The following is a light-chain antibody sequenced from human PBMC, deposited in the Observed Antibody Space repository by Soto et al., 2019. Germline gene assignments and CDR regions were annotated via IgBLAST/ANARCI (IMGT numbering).Light chain of an antibody. CDR2: RAS. J-gene: IGKJ1*01. CDR3: QQYGSSPQT. CDR1: QSVSSTC. Sequence: EIVLTQSPGTLSLSPGERATLSCRASQSVSSTCLAWYQQRPGQAPRLLIFRASSRAADVPDRFSGSGSGTDFTLTISRLEPVDFAVYYCQQYGSSPQTFGQGTKVEMK. V-gene: IGKV3-20*01.